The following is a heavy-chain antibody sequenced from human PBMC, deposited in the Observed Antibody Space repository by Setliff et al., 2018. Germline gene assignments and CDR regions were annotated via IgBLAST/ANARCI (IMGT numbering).Heavy chain of an antibody. CDR3: AYDSSGYYPGY. V-gene: IGHV1-18*01. Sequence: ASVKVSCKASGHTFITFGISWVRQAPGQGLEWMGWISAYSDDTKYAEKFQGRVTMTMDTSTGTAYMELRSLRSDDTAVYICAYDSSGYYPGYWGQGTLVTGSS. CDR2: ISAYSDDT. J-gene: IGHJ4*02. CDR1: GHTFITFG. D-gene: IGHD3-22*01.